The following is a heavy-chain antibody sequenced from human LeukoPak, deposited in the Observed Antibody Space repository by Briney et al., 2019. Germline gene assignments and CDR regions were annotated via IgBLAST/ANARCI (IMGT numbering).Heavy chain of an antibody. CDR1: GGSISSYY. V-gene: IGHV4-59*04. J-gene: IGHJ5*02. CDR2: IYYSGST. D-gene: IGHD3-10*01. CDR3: ARMYYYGSGNKNWFDP. Sequence: SETLSLTCTVSGGSISSYYWSWIRQPPGKGLEWIGSIYYSGSTYFNPSLKSRVTMSVGTSKNQFSLKLSSVTAADTAVYYCARMYYYGSGNKNWFDPWGQGTLVTVSS.